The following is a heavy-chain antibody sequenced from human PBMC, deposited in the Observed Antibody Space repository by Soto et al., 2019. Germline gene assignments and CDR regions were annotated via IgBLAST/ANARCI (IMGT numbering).Heavy chain of an antibody. J-gene: IGHJ4*02. CDR3: ARDPDSSGYYSFDY. CDR2: ISSYGGST. D-gene: IGHD3-22*01. Sequence: EVQLVESGGGLVQPGGSLRLSCAASGFTFSSYAMHWVRQAPGKGLEYVSAISSYGGSTYYANSVKGRFTISRDNSKNTLYLKMGSLRSEDMAVYYCARDPDSSGYYSFDYWGQGTLVTVSS. V-gene: IGHV3-64*01. CDR1: GFTFSSYA.